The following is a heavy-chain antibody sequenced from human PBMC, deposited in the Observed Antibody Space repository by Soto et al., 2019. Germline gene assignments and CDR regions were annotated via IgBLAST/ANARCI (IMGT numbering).Heavy chain of an antibody. V-gene: IGHV4-59*01. Sequence: ASETPSLTCTVSGGSISSYYWSWIRQPPGKGLEWIGYIYYSGSTNYNPSLKSRVTISVDTSKNQFSLKLSSVTAADTAVYYCARGNVDTAMVTSGRYYYGMDVWGQGTTVTAP. CDR1: GGSISSYY. D-gene: IGHD5-18*01. CDR3: ARGNVDTAMVTSGRYYYGMDV. CDR2: IYYSGST. J-gene: IGHJ6*02.